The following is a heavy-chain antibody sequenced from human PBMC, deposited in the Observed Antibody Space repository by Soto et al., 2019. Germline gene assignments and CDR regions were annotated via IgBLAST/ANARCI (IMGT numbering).Heavy chain of an antibody. CDR1: GFTVSSNY. V-gene: IGHV3-53*01. D-gene: IGHD5-18*01. J-gene: IGHJ6*02. CDR2: IYSGGST. Sequence: PGGSLRLSCAASGFTVSSNYMSWVRQSPGKGLEWVSVIYSGGSTYYADSVKGRFTISRDNSKNTLYLQMNSLRAEDTAVYYCARDRWRVDTASYYYYGMDVWGQGTTVTVSS. CDR3: ARDRWRVDTASYYYYGMDV.